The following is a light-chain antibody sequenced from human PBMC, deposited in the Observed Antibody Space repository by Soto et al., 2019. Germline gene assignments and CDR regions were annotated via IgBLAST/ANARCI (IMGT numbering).Light chain of an antibody. CDR1: QSVSDK. V-gene: IGKV3-15*01. CDR3: QQYIKWPLA. CDR2: GAS. Sequence: IVMTQSPVTLTVSPGERATLSCRASQSVSDKLAWYQQKPGQAPRLLIYGASTRATDIPARFSGSGSGTEFTLIISSLQSEDFAVYYCQQYIKWPLAFGQGTKVEIK. J-gene: IGKJ1*01.